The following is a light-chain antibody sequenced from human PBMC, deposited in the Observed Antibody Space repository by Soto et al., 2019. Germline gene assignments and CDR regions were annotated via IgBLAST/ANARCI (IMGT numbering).Light chain of an antibody. CDR3: QSYDSSLSDV. CDR1: SSNIGAGYD. V-gene: IGLV1-40*01. J-gene: IGLJ1*01. Sequence: QSVLTQPPSVSGAPGQRVTISCTGSSSNIGAGYDVHWYQQLPGTAPKLLIYGNSNRPSGVPDRFSGSKSGTSATLAITGRQAEDEAGYYCQSYDSSLSDVFGTGTKVTVL. CDR2: GNS.